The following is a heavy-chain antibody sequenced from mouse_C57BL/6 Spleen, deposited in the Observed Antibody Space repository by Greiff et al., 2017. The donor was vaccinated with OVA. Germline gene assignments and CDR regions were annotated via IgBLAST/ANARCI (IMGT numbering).Heavy chain of an antibody. CDR1: GFTFSDYY. CDR2: INYDGSST. CDR3: ARVDDGYYGAMDY. Sequence: EVKLMESEGGLVQPGSSMKLSCTASGFTFSDYYMAWVRQVPEKGLEWVANINYDGSSTYYLDSLKSRFIISRDNAKNILYLQMSSLKSEDTATYYCARVDDGYYGAMDYWGQGTSVTVSS. V-gene: IGHV5-16*01. D-gene: IGHD2-3*01. J-gene: IGHJ4*01.